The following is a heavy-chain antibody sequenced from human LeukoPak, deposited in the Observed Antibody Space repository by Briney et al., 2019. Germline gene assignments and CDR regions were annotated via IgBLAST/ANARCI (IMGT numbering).Heavy chain of an antibody. V-gene: IGHV4-34*01. Sequence: PSETLSLTCAVYSGSFSDYYWSWIRQPPGKGLEWIGDINHSGSTDYNPSLNSRVTISVDMSKNQFSLKLRSVTAADTATYYCARHSDILTGYPLDFWGQGTLVTVSS. D-gene: IGHD3-9*01. CDR3: ARHSDILTGYPLDF. CDR2: INHSGST. CDR1: SGSFSDYY. J-gene: IGHJ4*02.